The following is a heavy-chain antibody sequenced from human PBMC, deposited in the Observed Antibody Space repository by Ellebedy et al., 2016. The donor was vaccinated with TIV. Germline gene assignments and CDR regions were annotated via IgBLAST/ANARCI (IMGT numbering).Heavy chain of an antibody. CDR1: GFTFSDEH. D-gene: IGHD2/OR15-2a*01. Sequence: LSLTXATSGFTFSDEHMDWVRQAPGKGLEWVGRSKNKGNNYATQYAASVKGRFTISRDDSTNSLYLQMNSLRTEDTAIYYCTKTFYFDWGQGTLVIVSS. V-gene: IGHV3-72*01. CDR3: TKTFYFD. J-gene: IGHJ4*02. CDR2: SKNKGNNYAT.